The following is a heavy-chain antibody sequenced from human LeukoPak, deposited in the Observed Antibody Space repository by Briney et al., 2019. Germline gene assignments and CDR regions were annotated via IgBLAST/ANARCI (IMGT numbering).Heavy chain of an antibody. D-gene: IGHD3-22*01. J-gene: IGHJ4*02. CDR3: ARVNYYDSSGPGRVDY. Sequence: TGGSLRLSCAASGFTFSSYSMNWVRQAPGKGLEWVSSISSSSSYIYYADSVKGRFTISRDNAKNSLYLQMNSLRAEDTAVYYCARVNYYDSSGPGRVDYWGQGTLVTVSS. CDR1: GFTFSSYS. CDR2: ISSSSSYI. V-gene: IGHV3-21*01.